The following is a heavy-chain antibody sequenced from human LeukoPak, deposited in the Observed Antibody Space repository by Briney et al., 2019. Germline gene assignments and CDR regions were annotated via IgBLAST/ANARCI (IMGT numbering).Heavy chain of an antibody. V-gene: IGHV3-7*01. CDR1: GFTFSDYW. J-gene: IGHJ4*02. D-gene: IGHD5-24*01. CDR2: INHDGTSK. Sequence: TGGSLRLSCAASGFTFSDYWMTWVRQAPGKGLGWVANINHDGTSKYYVDSVKGRFTISRDNAKNSLYLQMNSLRVDDTAVYYCARMGRLDYWGQGTLVSVSS. CDR3: ARMGRLDY.